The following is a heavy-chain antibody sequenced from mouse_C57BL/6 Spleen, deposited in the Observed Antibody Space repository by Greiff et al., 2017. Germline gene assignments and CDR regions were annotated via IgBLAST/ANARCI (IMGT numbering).Heavy chain of an antibody. CDR3: ARKALTTANYYAMDY. D-gene: IGHD1-2*01. CDR2: ISSGSSTI. V-gene: IGHV5-17*01. J-gene: IGHJ4*01. Sequence: EVMLVESGGGLVKPGGSLKLSCAASGFTFSDYGMHWVRQAPEKGLEWVAYISSGSSTIYYADTVKGRFTISRDNAKNTLFLQMTSLRSEDTAMYYCARKALTTANYYAMDYWGQGTSVTVSS. CDR1: GFTFSDYG.